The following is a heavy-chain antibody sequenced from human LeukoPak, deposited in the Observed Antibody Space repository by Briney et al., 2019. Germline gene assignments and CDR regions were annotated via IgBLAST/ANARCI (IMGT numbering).Heavy chain of an antibody. D-gene: IGHD2-15*01. CDR1: GFTVSTNY. Sequence: PGGSLRLSCAASGFTVSTNYMSWVRQAPGKGLEWVSVLYSGGSTYYADSVKGRFTISRDNSKNTLYLQMNSLRAEDTAVYYCARELGCSGGSCYRGFDPWGQGTLVTVSS. V-gene: IGHV3-66*02. J-gene: IGHJ5*02. CDR2: LYSGGST. CDR3: ARELGCSGGSCYRGFDP.